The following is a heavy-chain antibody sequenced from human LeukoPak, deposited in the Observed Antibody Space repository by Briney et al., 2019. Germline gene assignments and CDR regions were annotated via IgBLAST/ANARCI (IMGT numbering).Heavy chain of an antibody. CDR3: ARLRGGVQLWGD. CDR2: LSHAGTN. J-gene: IGHJ4*02. Sequence: SETLSLTCTVSGGSITSNSYSWGWIRQPPGKGLQWIVTLSHAGTNYHNPSLKSRVTMPVDRSKNQFSLKLTSVTATDTAVYYCARLRGGVQLWGDWGQGTLVTVSS. V-gene: IGHV4-39*01. D-gene: IGHD5-18*01. CDR1: GGSITSNSYS.